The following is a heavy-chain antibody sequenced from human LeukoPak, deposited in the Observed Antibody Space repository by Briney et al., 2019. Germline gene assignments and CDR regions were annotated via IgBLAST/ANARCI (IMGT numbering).Heavy chain of an antibody. V-gene: IGHV4-34*01. CDR3: ARGVWSSGWSAYYFDY. D-gene: IGHD6-19*01. J-gene: IGHJ4*02. CDR1: GGSFSGYY. Sequence: SETLSLTCAVYGGSFSGYYWSWIRQPPRKGLEWIGEINHSGSTNYNPSLKSRVTISVDTSKNQFSLELTSVTAADTAVYYCARGVWSSGWSAYYFDYWGQGTLVTVSS. CDR2: INHSGST.